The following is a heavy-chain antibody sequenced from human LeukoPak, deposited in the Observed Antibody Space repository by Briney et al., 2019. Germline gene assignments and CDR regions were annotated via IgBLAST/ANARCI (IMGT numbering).Heavy chain of an antibody. CDR2: VSSTSTTI. CDR3: ARDRNDYVWGSYRPFDP. CDR1: GFTFSSYS. D-gene: IGHD3-16*02. V-gene: IGHV3-48*02. J-gene: IGHJ5*02. Sequence: GGSLRLSCAASGFTFSSYSMNWVRQAPGKGLEWVSYVSSTSTTIYYADSVKGRFTISRDNAKDSLYLQMTSLRDDDTAVYYCARDRNDYVWGSYRPFDPWGQGTLVTVSS.